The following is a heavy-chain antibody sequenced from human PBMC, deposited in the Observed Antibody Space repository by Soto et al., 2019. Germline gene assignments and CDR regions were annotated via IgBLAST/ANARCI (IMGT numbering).Heavy chain of an antibody. J-gene: IGHJ6*03. CDR1: GYTFTSYC. CDR3: ARAPYSNYYYYYYYMDF. V-gene: IGHV1-18*01. Sequence: ASVKVSCKASGYTFTSYCISWVRQAPGQGLEWMGWISAYNGNTNYAQKLQGRVTMTTDTSTSTAYMELRSLRSDDTAVYYCARAPYSNYYYYYYYMDFWGKGTAVTVSS. CDR2: ISAYNGNT. D-gene: IGHD4-4*01.